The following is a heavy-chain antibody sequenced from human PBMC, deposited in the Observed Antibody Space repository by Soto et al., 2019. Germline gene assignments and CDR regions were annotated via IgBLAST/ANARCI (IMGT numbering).Heavy chain of an antibody. CDR3: ARALRNGYFYGMDI. V-gene: IGHV1-46*01. CDR2: INPTTGLT. J-gene: IGHJ6*02. D-gene: IGHD2-8*01. Sequence: ASVKVSCKASGYAFSNNFMHWVRQAPAQGLEWMGVINPTTGLTSNAQKFQGRITMTSDTSSSTAYMELSSLRSEDTAVYYCARALRNGYFYGMDIWGQGTTVTISS. CDR1: GYAFSNNF.